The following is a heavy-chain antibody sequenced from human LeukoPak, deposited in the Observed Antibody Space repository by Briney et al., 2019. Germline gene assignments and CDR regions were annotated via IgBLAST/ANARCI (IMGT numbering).Heavy chain of an antibody. Sequence: SVKVSRKASGGTFSSYAISRVRQAPGQGLEWMGGIIPIFGTANYAQKFQGRVTITADESTSTAYMELSSLRSEDTAVYYCAREDYYDSSGYHDAFDIWGQGTMVTVSS. CDR2: IIPIFGTA. D-gene: IGHD3-22*01. V-gene: IGHV1-69*13. CDR1: GGTFSSYA. CDR3: AREDYYDSSGYHDAFDI. J-gene: IGHJ3*02.